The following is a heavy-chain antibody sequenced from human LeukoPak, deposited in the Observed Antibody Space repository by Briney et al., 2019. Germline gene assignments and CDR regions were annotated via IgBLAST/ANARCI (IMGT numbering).Heavy chain of an antibody. CDR2: VNPNSGGT. CDR3: ARRGSGNYYNVYYFHY. J-gene: IGHJ4*02. CDR1: GYTFTDYY. Sequence: GASVKVSCKASGYTFTDYYIHWVRQAPGQGLEWMGWVNPNSGGTNYAQKFQDRVTMTRDASISTAYTELSSLRSDDTALYYCARRGSGNYYNVYYFHYWSQGTLVTVSS. V-gene: IGHV1-2*02. D-gene: IGHD3-10*01.